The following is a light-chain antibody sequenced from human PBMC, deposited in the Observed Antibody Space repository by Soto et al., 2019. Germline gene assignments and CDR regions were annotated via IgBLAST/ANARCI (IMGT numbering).Light chain of an antibody. J-gene: IGLJ3*02. V-gene: IGLV3-21*04. CDR3: QVWDSSSDHSWV. CDR1: NIGSKS. Sequence: SYELTQPPSVSVAPGKTGRITCGGNNIGSKSVHWYQQKPGQAPVVVIYHDSDRPSGIPERFSGSNSGNTATLTISRVEAGDEADYYCQVWDSSSDHSWVFGGGTKVTVL. CDR2: HDS.